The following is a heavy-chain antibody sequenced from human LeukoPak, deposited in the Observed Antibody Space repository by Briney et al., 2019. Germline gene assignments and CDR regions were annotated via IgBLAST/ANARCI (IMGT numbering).Heavy chain of an antibody. J-gene: IGHJ4*02. CDR3: AGIVVVPAATEYDY. Sequence: SETLSLNCAGSGYSISSGYYWGWIRQPPGKGLEWIGSIYHSGSTYYNPSLKSRVTISVDTFKNQFSLKLSSVTAADTAVYYCAGIVVVPAATEYDYWGQGTLVTVSS. CDR1: GYSISSGYY. V-gene: IGHV4-38-2*01. CDR2: IYHSGST. D-gene: IGHD2-2*01.